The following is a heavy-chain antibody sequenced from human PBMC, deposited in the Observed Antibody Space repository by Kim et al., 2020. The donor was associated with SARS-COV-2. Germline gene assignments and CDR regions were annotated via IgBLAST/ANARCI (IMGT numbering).Heavy chain of an antibody. D-gene: IGHD6-13*01. J-gene: IGHJ4*02. Sequence: ASVKVSCKASGYTFTGHYLHWVRQAPGQGLEWMGWINPNSGDTKFAQKFQGRVTMTRDTSISTAHMELSSLISDDTAVYYCARGGRATSSTWDYCGQGTLVTVSS. CDR3: ARGGRATSSTWDY. CDR1: GYTFTGHY. CDR2: INPNSGDT. V-gene: IGHV1-2*02.